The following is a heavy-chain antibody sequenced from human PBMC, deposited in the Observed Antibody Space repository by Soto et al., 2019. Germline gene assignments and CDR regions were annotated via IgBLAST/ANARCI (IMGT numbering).Heavy chain of an antibody. CDR3: ASPYSSTLGYQYYAGMDV. CDR2: IYSGGST. V-gene: IGHV3-53*01. J-gene: IGHJ6*02. D-gene: IGHD6-6*01. CDR1: GFTVSSNY. Sequence: PGGSLRLSCAASGFTVSSNYMSWVRQAPGKGLKWVSVIYSGGSTYYADSVKGRFTISRDNSKNTLYLQMNSLRAEDTAVYYCASPYSSTLGYQYYAGMDVWGQGHTVTVSS.